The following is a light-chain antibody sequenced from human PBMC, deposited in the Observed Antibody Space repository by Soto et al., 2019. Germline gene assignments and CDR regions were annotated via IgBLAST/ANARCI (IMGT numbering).Light chain of an antibody. CDR1: SSDVGGYTY. Sequence: QSALTQPASVSGSPGQSITISCTGTSSDVGGYTYVSWYQRYPGKAPQLIIYEVSNRPSGVSNRFSGSKSGNTASLTISGLQAEDEAYYYCSSFSRSTTLDYVFGTGTKLTVL. CDR2: EVS. J-gene: IGLJ1*01. V-gene: IGLV2-14*01. CDR3: SSFSRSTTLDYV.